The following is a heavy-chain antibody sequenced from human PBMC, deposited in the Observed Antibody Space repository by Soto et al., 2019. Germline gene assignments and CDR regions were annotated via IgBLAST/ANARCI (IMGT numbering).Heavy chain of an antibody. CDR1: GYTFASHY. Sequence: QVQLVQSGAEVKKPGASVKVSCQASGYTFASHYIHWVRQAPGQGLEWMGVINPNGGNTRYAQRFQDRLTLTTDTPTNTVYLDLSSLSSDDTAVYYCGRDISGLDYWGQGTLVTGSS. V-gene: IGHV1-46*01. CDR3: GRDISGLDY. CDR2: INPNGGNT. J-gene: IGHJ4*02.